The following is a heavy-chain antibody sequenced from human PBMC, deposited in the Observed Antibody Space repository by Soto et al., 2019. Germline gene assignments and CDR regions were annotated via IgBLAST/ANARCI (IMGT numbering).Heavy chain of an antibody. Sequence: EVQLVESGGGLVQPGGSLRLSCAASGFTFSSYWMSWVRQAPGKGLEWVANIKQDGSEKYYVDSVKGRFTISRDNAKNSLYLQMNSLRADDTAVYHCARVYFDWFDAFDIWGQGTMVTVSS. J-gene: IGHJ3*02. CDR3: ARVYFDWFDAFDI. CDR2: IKQDGSEK. V-gene: IGHV3-7*04. D-gene: IGHD3-9*01. CDR1: GFTFSSYW.